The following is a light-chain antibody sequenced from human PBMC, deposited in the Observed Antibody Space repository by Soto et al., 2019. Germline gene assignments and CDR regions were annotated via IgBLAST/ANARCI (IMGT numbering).Light chain of an antibody. V-gene: IGKV1-27*01. J-gene: IGKJ4*01. Sequence: DIPMTQSPSSLSASVGDRVTISCRASQGIGNYLAWYQQRPGKVPKLLIYAVSTLQSGVPSRFSASGSGPDFTLTISSLQPQDVATYYCQKYDHAPLTFGGGTKVEI. CDR1: QGIGNY. CDR2: AVS. CDR3: QKYDHAPLT.